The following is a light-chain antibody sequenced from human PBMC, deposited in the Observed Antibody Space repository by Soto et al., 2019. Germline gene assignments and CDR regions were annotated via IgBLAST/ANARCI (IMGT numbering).Light chain of an antibody. J-gene: IGKJ1*01. Sequence: DIQMTQSPSSLSASVGDRVTITCRASQSISSYLNWYQQKPGKAPKLLIYAASSLQSWVPSRFSGSGSGTDVTLTISSLQPEDFATYYCQQSYSTPVTFGQETKVEIK. CDR1: QSISSY. V-gene: IGKV1-39*01. CDR2: AAS. CDR3: QQSYSTPVT.